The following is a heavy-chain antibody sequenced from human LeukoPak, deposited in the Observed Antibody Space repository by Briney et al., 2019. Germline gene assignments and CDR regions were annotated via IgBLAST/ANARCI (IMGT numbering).Heavy chain of an antibody. J-gene: IGHJ4*02. Sequence: ASVKVSCKASGYTFTSYDINWVRQATGQGLEWMGWMNPKSGNTGYAQKFQGRVTMTRNTSISTAYMELSSVRSEDTAVYYCARGQQWLAGGAFDYWGQGTLVTVSS. D-gene: IGHD6-19*01. CDR1: GYTFTSYD. V-gene: IGHV1-8*01. CDR3: ARGQQWLAGGAFDY. CDR2: MNPKSGNT.